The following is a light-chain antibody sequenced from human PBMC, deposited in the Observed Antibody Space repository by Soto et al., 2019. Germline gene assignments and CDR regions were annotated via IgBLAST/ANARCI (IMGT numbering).Light chain of an antibody. Sequence: DIQMTQSPSSLSASLGDRVTITCRASQSISTFLHRYQQKPGKAPMVLIYTASSLQSGVPSRFSGSGSGTEFTLTISSLQPEDFATYYCQQSYSTPITFGQGTRLEIK. CDR3: QQSYSTPIT. J-gene: IGKJ5*01. CDR2: TAS. CDR1: QSISTF. V-gene: IGKV1-39*01.